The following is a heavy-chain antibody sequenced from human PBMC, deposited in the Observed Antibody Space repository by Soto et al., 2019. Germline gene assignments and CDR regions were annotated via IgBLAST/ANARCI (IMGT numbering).Heavy chain of an antibody. CDR1: GYTFTSYT. J-gene: IGHJ3*02. CDR3: ARGASMVRGVILDAFDI. D-gene: IGHD3-10*01. V-gene: IGHV1-3*01. Sequence: QVQLVQSGAEVKKPGASVKVSCKASGYTFTSYTMHWVRQAPGQRLEWMGWINAGNGNTKYSQKFQGRVTITRDTSARKADMELSSLRSEDTAVYYCARGASMVRGVILDAFDIWGQGTMVTVSS. CDR2: INAGNGNT.